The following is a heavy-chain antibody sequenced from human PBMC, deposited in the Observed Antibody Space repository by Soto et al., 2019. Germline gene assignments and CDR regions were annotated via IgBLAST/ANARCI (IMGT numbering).Heavy chain of an antibody. CDR2: IKPDSAAT. CDR1: GYTFTDYY. D-gene: IGHD3-10*01. CDR3: ARGRWIAGSYYFDV. V-gene: IGHV1-2*02. J-gene: IGHJ4*02. Sequence: QVQLVQSGAEVKKPGASVKVSCKTLGYTFTDYYIHWVRQAPGQGLEWMGWIKPDSAATNYAQRFQGRFTMTGDTSIKTAYMALSRRSPDDTVFFFCARGRWIAGSYYFDVWGQGGLVTVSS.